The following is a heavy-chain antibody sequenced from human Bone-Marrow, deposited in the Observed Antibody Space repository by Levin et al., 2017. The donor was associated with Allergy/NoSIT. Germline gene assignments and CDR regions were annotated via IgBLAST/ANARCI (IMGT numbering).Heavy chain of an antibody. Sequence: ASVKVSCKTSGYTFTSFDINWVRQATGQGLEWMGWMYPNSDNAGYAQKFQGRVTMTRNTSISTAYMELSSLKSEDTAIYYCARGELGSGYLFDYWGQGTLVTVSS. CDR3: ARGELGSGYLFDY. CDR1: GYTFTSFD. CDR2: MYPNSDNA. D-gene: IGHD5-12*01. J-gene: IGHJ4*02. V-gene: IGHV1-8*01.